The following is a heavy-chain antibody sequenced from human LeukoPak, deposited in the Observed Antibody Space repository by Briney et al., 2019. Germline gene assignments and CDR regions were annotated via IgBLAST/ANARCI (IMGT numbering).Heavy chain of an antibody. Sequence: GGSLRLSCAASGFSLTTYEMNWVRQAPGKGLEWVSYISSSGDSIYYADSVKGRFTISRDNAKTSLSLQMNSLRAEDTAIYYCARDRRVGATWSVGAFDIWGQGTTVTVSS. D-gene: IGHD1-26*01. J-gene: IGHJ3*02. CDR2: ISSSGDSI. CDR3: ARDRRVGATWSVGAFDI. V-gene: IGHV3-48*03. CDR1: GFSLTTYE.